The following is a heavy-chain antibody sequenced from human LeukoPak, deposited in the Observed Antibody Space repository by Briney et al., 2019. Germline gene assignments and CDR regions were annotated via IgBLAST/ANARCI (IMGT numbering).Heavy chain of an antibody. Sequence: GGSLRLSCAASGFTFSSYGMHRVRQAPGKGLEWVAFIRYDGSNKYYADSVKGRFTISRDNAKNSLYLQMNSLRAEDTAVYYCARVVSVTTVTTGYFDYWGQGTLVTVSS. CDR3: ARVVSVTTVTTGYFDY. CDR1: GFTFSSYG. D-gene: IGHD4-17*01. J-gene: IGHJ4*02. V-gene: IGHV3-30*02. CDR2: IRYDGSNK.